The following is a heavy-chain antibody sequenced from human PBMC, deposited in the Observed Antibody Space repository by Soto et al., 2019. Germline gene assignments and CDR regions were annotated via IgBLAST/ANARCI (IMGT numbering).Heavy chain of an antibody. V-gene: IGHV4-59*01. Sequence: QVQLQESGPGLVKPSETLSLTCTVSGASISSYYWSWIRQPPGKGLDWIGYIHYSGSINYNPSLKSRVIISIVTSKNQFSLNLSSVTAADTAVYYCARHSQNGPPLWFGELLSWGQGTLVTVSS. D-gene: IGHD3-10*01. J-gene: IGHJ4*02. CDR2: IHYSGSI. CDR3: ARHSQNGPPLWFGELLS. CDR1: GASISSYY.